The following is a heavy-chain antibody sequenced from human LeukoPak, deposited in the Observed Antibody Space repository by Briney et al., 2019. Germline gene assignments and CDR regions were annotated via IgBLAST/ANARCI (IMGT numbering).Heavy chain of an antibody. CDR2: IYHSGST. V-gene: IGHV4-30-2*01. D-gene: IGHD3-9*01. CDR1: GGSISSGGYS. Sequence: PSETLSLTCAVYGGSISSGGYSWSWIRQPPGKGLEWIGYIYHSGSTYYNPSLKSRVTISVDRSKNQFSLKLSSVTAADTAVYYCARWDYDILTGYGRGYFDYWGQGTLVTVSS. CDR3: ARWDYDILTGYGRGYFDY. J-gene: IGHJ4*02.